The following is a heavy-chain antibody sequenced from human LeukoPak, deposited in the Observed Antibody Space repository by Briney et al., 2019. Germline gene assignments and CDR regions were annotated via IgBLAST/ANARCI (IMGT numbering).Heavy chain of an antibody. CDR1: GGSISSYY. CDR2: IYYGGST. J-gene: IGHJ3*02. D-gene: IGHD3-10*01. CDR3: ARDRSFDAFDI. V-gene: IGHV4-59*01. Sequence: PSETLSLTCTVSGGSISSYYWSWIRQPPGKGLEWIGYIYYGGSTNYNPSLKSRVTISVDTSKNQFSLKLSSVTAADTAVYYCARDRSFDAFDIWGQGTMVTVSS.